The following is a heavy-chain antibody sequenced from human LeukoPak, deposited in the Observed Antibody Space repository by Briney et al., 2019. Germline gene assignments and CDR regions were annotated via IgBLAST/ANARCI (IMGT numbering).Heavy chain of an antibody. D-gene: IGHD5-24*01. J-gene: IGHJ5*02. CDR3: AKVESPMATITSWLDP. Sequence: PGGSLRLSCAASGFTFSSYAMSWVRQAPGKGLEWVSAIRGSGGSTYYADAVKGRFTISRDNSKTTLYLQMNSLRAEDTAVYYCAKVESPMATITSWLDPWGQGTLVTVSS. CDR1: GFTFSSYA. V-gene: IGHV3-23*01. CDR2: IRGSGGST.